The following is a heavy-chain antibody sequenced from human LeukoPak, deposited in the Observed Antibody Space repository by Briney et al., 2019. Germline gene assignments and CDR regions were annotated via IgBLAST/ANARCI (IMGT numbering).Heavy chain of an antibody. CDR2: ISAYNGNT. CDR1: GGTFSSYA. CDR3: ARVAIFGGNAFDI. V-gene: IGHV1-18*01. Sequence: ASVKVSCKASGGTFSSYAISWVRQAPGQGLEWMGWISAYNGNTNYAQKLQGRVTMTTDTSTSTAYMELRSLRSDDTAVYYCARVAIFGGNAFDIWGQGTMVTVSS. J-gene: IGHJ3*02. D-gene: IGHD3-3*01.